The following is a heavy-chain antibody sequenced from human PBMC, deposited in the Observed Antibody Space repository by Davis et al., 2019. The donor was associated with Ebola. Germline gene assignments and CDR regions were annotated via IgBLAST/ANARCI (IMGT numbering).Heavy chain of an antibody. CDR2: IDSSGTNI. V-gene: IGHV3-21*06. CDR1: GFSLSMYS. J-gene: IGHJ4*02. Sequence: PGGSLRLSCEVSGFSLSMYSMNWVRQAPGKGLEWISYIDSSGTNILYVDSVKGRFTISKDNAKNSLFLQMNSLRDEDTAVYYCARDRNWAFDYWGQGTLVTVSS. CDR3: ARDRNWAFDY. D-gene: IGHD1-14*01.